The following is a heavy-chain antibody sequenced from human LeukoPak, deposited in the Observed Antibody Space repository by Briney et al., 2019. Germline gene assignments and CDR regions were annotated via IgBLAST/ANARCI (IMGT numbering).Heavy chain of an antibody. D-gene: IGHD3-3*01. CDR2: ISDSGST. CDR1: GASMNGHY. V-gene: IGHV4-59*11. J-gene: IGHJ5*02. CDR3: ARVFRGAVTSNWFDP. Sequence: PSETLSLTCSVSGASMNGHYWTWIRLSPGKGLERIGYISDSGSTSYNPSLRSRVIMALEASKTEFSLRLNSVTVADTAVYYCARVFRGAVTSNWFDPWGQGTLVTVSS.